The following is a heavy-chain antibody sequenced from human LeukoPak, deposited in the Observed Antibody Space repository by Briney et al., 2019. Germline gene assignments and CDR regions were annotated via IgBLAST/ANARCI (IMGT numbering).Heavy chain of an antibody. CDR3: AKDSEQQLVLDWFDP. V-gene: IGHV3-23*01. D-gene: IGHD6-13*01. CDR1: GFTFSSYA. J-gene: IGHJ5*02. CDR2: ISGSGGST. Sequence: GGSLRLSCAASGFTFSSYAMSWVRQAPGKGLEWVSAISGSGGSTYYADSVKGRFTISRDNSKNTLYLQMNSLRAEDTAVYYCAKDSEQQLVLDWFDPWGQGTLVTVSS.